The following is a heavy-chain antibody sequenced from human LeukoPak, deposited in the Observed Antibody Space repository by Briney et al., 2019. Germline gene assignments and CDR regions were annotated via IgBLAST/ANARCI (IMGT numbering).Heavy chain of an antibody. CDR2: IYTSGST. J-gene: IGHJ6*03. Sequence: SETLSLTCTVSGGSISGSYWSWIRQPPGKGLEFIGYIYTSGSTNYNPSLKSRVAVSVDTSKNQFSLKLSSVTAADTAVYYCARVLQNYYHLDVWGKGTTVTVSS. CDR1: GGSISGSY. V-gene: IGHV4-4*09. D-gene: IGHD3-3*01. CDR3: ARVLQNYYHLDV.